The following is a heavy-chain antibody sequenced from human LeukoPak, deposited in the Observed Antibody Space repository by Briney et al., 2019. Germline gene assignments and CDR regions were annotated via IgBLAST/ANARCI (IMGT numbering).Heavy chain of an antibody. V-gene: IGHV1-24*01. CDR2: FDPEDGET. CDR3: ARDLYGSGNPNWFDP. D-gene: IGHD3-10*01. Sequence: ASVKVSCKVSGYTLTELSMHWVRQAPGKGLEWMGGFDPEDGETIYAQKFQGRVTMTEDTSTDTAYMELSSLRSEDTAVYYCARDLYGSGNPNWFDPWGQGTLVTVSS. J-gene: IGHJ5*02. CDR1: GYTLTELS.